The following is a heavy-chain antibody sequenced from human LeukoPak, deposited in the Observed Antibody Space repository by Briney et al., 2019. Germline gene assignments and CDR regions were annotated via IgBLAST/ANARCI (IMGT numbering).Heavy chain of an antibody. J-gene: IGHJ4*02. CDR3: ARDIPSGRFDY. CDR1: GGSISSYY. Sequence: PSETLSLTCTVSGGSISSYYWSWIRQPPGKGLEWIGYIYYSGSTNYNPSLKSRVTISVDTSKNQFSLKLSSVTAADTAIYYCARDIPSGRFDYWGQGTLVTVSS. D-gene: IGHD6-25*01. CDR2: IYYSGST. V-gene: IGHV4-59*12.